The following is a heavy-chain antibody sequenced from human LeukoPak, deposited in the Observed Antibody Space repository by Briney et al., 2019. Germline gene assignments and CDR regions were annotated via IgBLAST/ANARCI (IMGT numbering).Heavy chain of an antibody. V-gene: IGHV4-61*02. J-gene: IGHJ5*02. CDR3: ASYLSPGSWFDP. CDR2: LYTSGST. D-gene: IGHD3-10*01. Sequence: SETLSLTCAVSGGSISSGGYSWSWIRQPPGKGLEWIGRLYTSGSTNYNPSLKSRVTMSVDTSKNQFSLKLSSVTAADTAVYYCASYLSPGSWFDPWGQGTLVTVSS. CDR1: GGSISSGGYS.